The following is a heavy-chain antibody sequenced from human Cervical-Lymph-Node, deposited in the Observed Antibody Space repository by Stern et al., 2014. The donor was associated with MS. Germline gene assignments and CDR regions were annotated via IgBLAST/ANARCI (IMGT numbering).Heavy chain of an antibody. D-gene: IGHD2-21*01. J-gene: IGHJ5*02. Sequence: EVQMLESGGCLVQPGGSLRLSCAASGFTFSSYWMSWVRQAPGQGLEWEANIKQDGSEKYYVDTVKGRFTISRDNAKNSLYLQMNSLRAEDTAVYYCARGRRDNNWFDPWGQGTLVTVSS. CDR1: GFTFSSYW. CDR2: IKQDGSEK. CDR3: ARGRRDNNWFDP. V-gene: IGHV3-7*01.